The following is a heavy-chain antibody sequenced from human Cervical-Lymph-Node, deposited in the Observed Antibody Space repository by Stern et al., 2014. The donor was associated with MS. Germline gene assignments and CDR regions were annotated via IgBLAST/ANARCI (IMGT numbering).Heavy chain of an antibody. CDR1: GYTFSDYW. Sequence: QLVQSGAEVKKSGEPLKISCKGSGYTFSDYWIAWVRQMPGKGLEWMGIIFPDDSDTRYSPSFQGQFTISADKSINTAYLQWSSLKASDTAMYYCARGANGYHNWFDPWGQGTLVIVSS. CDR2: IFPDDSDT. D-gene: IGHD5-24*01. CDR3: ARGANGYHNWFDP. J-gene: IGHJ5*02. V-gene: IGHV5-51*03.